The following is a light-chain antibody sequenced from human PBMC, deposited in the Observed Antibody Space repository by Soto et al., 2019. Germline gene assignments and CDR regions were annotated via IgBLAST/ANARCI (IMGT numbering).Light chain of an antibody. Sequence: DIQMTQSPSSLSASVGDRVTITCRASQSISSYLNWYQQKPGKAPKLLIYAASSLQSGVPSRFSGSASPTDFPLTISSLQPEDFATYCCQQSYRTPLCTFGGGTKAEIK. CDR2: AAS. CDR3: QQSYRTPLCT. CDR1: QSISSY. V-gene: IGKV1-39*01. J-gene: IGKJ4*01.